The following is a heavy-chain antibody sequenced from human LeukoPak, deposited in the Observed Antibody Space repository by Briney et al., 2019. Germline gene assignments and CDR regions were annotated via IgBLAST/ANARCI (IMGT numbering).Heavy chain of an antibody. CDR1: GYTFTSYG. CDR2: ISAYNGNT. J-gene: IGHJ4*02. CDR3: ARDPQWLRWILPDY. V-gene: IGHV1-18*01. D-gene: IGHD5-12*01. Sequence: ASVKVSCKAAGYTFTSYGISWVRQAPGQGLEWMGWISAYNGNTNYAQKLQGRVTMTTDTSTSTAYMELRSLRSDDTAVYYCARDPQWLRWILPDYWGQGTLVTVSS.